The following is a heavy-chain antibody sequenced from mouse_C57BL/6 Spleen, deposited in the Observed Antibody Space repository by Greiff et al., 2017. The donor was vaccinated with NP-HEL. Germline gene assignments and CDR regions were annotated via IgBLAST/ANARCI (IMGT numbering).Heavy chain of an antibody. V-gene: IGHV2-2*01. Sequence: VQLQQSGPGLVQPSQCLSITCTVSGFSLTSYGVHWVRQSPGKGLEWLGVIWSGGSTDYNAAFISRLSISKDNSKSQVFFKMNSLQADDTAIYYCARPGDWYFDVWGTGTTVTVSS. J-gene: IGHJ1*03. CDR1: GFSLTSYG. CDR3: ARPGDWYFDV. CDR2: IWSGGST.